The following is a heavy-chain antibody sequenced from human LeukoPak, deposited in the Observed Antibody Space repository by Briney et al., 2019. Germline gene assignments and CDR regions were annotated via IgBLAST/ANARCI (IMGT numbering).Heavy chain of an antibody. Sequence: PGESLKISCKGSGYSFTSYWIGWVRQMPGKGLEWMGIIYPGDSDTRYSPSFQGQVTISADKSISTAYLQWSSLKASDTAMYYCARLVHYDLWSGLVYYHYYYMDVWGKGTTVTVSS. V-gene: IGHV5-51*01. J-gene: IGHJ6*03. CDR1: GYSFTSYW. D-gene: IGHD3-3*01. CDR3: ARLVHYDLWSGLVYYHYYYMDV. CDR2: IYPGDSDT.